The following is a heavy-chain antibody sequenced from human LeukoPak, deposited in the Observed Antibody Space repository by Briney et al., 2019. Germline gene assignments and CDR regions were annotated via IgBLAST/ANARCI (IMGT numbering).Heavy chain of an antibody. Sequence: GGSLRLSCAASGFSISNDWMSWVRQAPGKGLEWVARVKSRSAGETTDYAAPVKGRFTISRDDPKNTLYLQMNSLKTEDTAVYYCTLIQGWGSGSYYRDFWGQGTLVTVSS. CDR2: VKSRSAGETT. D-gene: IGHD3-10*01. J-gene: IGHJ4*02. CDR3: TLIQGWGSGSYYRDF. CDR1: GFSISNDW. V-gene: IGHV3-15*01.